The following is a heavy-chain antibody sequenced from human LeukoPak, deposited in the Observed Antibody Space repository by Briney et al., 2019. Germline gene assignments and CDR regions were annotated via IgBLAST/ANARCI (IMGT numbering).Heavy chain of an antibody. CDR1: GFTFSSDS. CDR3: ARDAQHLVDLYYYYYYMDV. V-gene: IGHV3-48*02. J-gene: IGHJ6*03. Sequence: PGGSLRLSCAASGFTFSSDSMNWVRQSPGKGLEWGSYISISCTTIYYADSVKGRFTISRDNAKNSLYLQINSLRDEDTAVYYCARDAQHLVDLYYYYYYMDVWGKGTTVTVSS. CDR2: ISISCTTI. D-gene: IGHD6-13*01.